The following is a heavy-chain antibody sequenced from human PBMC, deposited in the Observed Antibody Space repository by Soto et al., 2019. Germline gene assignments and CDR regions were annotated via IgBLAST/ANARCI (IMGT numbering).Heavy chain of an antibody. Sequence: QVQLVQSGAEVQRPGSSVKVSCKASGGTFSSYAISWVRQAPGQGLEWMGGINPIFGTPHYAQKYQGRVTITADTFTNTAYMDLTRLTSDDTAVYFCAREGRHFDYWGQETLVTVSS. CDR2: INPIFGTP. CDR3: AREGRHFDY. CDR1: GGTFSSYA. J-gene: IGHJ4*02. V-gene: IGHV1-69*06.